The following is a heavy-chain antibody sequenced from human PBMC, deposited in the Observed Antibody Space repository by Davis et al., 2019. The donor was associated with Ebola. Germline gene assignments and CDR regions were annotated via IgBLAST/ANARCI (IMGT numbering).Heavy chain of an antibody. CDR1: GGSISTFY. CDR3: ARCSGGSCEFGLDY. D-gene: IGHD2-15*01. V-gene: IGHV4-59*01. Sequence: GSLRLSCTVSGGSISTFYWSWIRQPPGKGPEWIGYMFYSGSTNYNPSLKSRVTISVDTSKNQFSLKLSSVTAADTAVYYCARCSGGSCEFGLDYWVQGTLVTVSS. CDR2: MFYSGST. J-gene: IGHJ4*02.